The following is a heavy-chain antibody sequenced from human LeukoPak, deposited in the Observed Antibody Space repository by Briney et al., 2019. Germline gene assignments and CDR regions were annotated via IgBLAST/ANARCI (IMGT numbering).Heavy chain of an antibody. CDR3: ARAEYYYDSSGYYYYYGMDV. Sequence: SETLSLTCTVSGGSISSYYWSWIRQPPGKGLEWIGYIYYSGSTNYNPSLKSRVTISVDTSKSQFSLKLSSVTAADTAVYYCARAEYYYDSSGYYYYYGMDVWGQGTTVTVSS. CDR1: GGSISSYY. CDR2: IYYSGST. V-gene: IGHV4-59*01. D-gene: IGHD3-22*01. J-gene: IGHJ6*02.